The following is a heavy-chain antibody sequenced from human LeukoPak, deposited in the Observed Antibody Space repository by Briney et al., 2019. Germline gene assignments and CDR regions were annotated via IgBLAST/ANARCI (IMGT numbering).Heavy chain of an antibody. CDR1: GGTFSSYA. V-gene: IGHV1-69*13. J-gene: IGHJ5*02. Sequence: GASVKVSCKASGGTFSSYAISWVRQAPGQGLEWTGGIIPIFGTANDAQKFQGRVTITADESTSTAYMELSSLRSEDTAVYYCARGAVPAAIYNWFDPWGQGTLVTVSS. CDR2: IIPIFGTA. CDR3: ARGAVPAAIYNWFDP. D-gene: IGHD2-2*01.